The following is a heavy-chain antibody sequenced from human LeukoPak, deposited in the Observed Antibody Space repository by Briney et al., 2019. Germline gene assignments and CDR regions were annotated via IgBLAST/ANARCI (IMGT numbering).Heavy chain of an antibody. CDR1: GFTFSSYS. CDR2: ISSSSSYI. J-gene: IGHJ4*02. D-gene: IGHD6-13*01. CDR3: ARETIAAAGADY. Sequence: PGGSLRLSCAASGFTFSSYSMTWVRQAPGKGLEWVSSISSSSSYIYYADSVKGRFTISRDNAKNSLYLQMNSLRAEDTAVCYCARETIAAAGADYWGQGTLVTVSS. V-gene: IGHV3-21*01.